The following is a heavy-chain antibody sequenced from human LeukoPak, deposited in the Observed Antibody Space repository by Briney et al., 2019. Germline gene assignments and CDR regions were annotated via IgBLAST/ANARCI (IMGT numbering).Heavy chain of an antibody. CDR3: ARLWGNSAWFDY. V-gene: IGHV5-51*01. CDR2: IYPGDSDT. CDR1: GYKFTNFW. Sequence: GESLQISCQGSGYKFTNFWIGWVRQMPGKGLEWMGIIYPGDSDTRYSPSFQGPVTISADRSISTAYLQWSSLKASDTAMYYCARLWGNSAWFDYWGQGTLVTVSS. J-gene: IGHJ4*02. D-gene: IGHD6-19*01.